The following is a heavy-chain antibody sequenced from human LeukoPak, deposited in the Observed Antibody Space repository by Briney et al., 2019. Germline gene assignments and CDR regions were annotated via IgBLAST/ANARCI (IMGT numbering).Heavy chain of an antibody. CDR1: GYTFTGYY. V-gene: IGHV1-2*06. J-gene: IGHJ5*02. Sequence: ASVKVSCKASGYTFTGYYMHWVRQAPGLGLEWMGRINPNSGGTNYAQKFQGRVTMTRDTSISTAYMELSRLRSDDTAVYYCARDKAVVAATFWFDPWGQGTLVTVSS. CDR3: ARDKAVVAATFWFDP. D-gene: IGHD2-15*01. CDR2: INPNSGGT.